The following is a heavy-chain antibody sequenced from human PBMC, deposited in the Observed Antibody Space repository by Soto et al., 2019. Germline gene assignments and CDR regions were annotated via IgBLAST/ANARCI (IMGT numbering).Heavy chain of an antibody. CDR2: IIPICGTA. CDR1: GGTFSSYA. Sequence: QVQLVQSGAEVKKPGSSVKVSCKASGGTFSSYAISWVRQAPGQGLEWMGGIIPICGTANYAQKFQGRVTITADESTSTAYRELSSLRSEDTAVYYCARSQGSSTSLEIYYYYYYGMYVWGQGTTVTVSS. CDR3: ARSQGSSTSLEIYYYYYYGMYV. D-gene: IGHD2-2*01. J-gene: IGHJ6*02. V-gene: IGHV1-69*01.